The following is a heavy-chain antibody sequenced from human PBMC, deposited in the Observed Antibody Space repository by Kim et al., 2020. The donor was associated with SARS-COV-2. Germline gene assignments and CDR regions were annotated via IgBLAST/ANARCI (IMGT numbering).Heavy chain of an antibody. CDR2: ISWNSGSI. CDR3: AKDINYDSSGYYHYYYYGMDV. J-gene: IGHJ6*02. Sequence: GGSLRLSCAASGFPFDDYAMHWVRQAPGKGLEWVSGISWNSGSIGYADSVKGRFTISRDNAKNSLYLQMNSLRAEDTALYYCAKDINYDSSGYYHYYYYGMDVWGQGTTVTVSS. D-gene: IGHD3-22*01. CDR1: GFPFDDYA. V-gene: IGHV3-9*01.